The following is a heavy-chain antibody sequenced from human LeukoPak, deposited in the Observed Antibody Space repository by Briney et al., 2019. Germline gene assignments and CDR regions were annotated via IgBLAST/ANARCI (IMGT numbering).Heavy chain of an antibody. J-gene: IGHJ5*02. CDR3: AKGRYCTSASCPRSWFDP. D-gene: IGHD2-2*01. CDR2: ISYDGSNK. V-gene: IGHV3-30*18. Sequence: GRSLRLSCAASGFTFSSYGMHWVRQAPGKGLEWVAVISYDGSNKYYADSVKGRFTISRDNSKNTLYLQMSSLRAEDTAVYYCAKGRYCTSASCPRSWFDPWGQGALVTVSS. CDR1: GFTFSSYG.